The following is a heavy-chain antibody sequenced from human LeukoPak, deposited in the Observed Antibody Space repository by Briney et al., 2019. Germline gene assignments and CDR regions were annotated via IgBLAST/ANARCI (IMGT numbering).Heavy chain of an antibody. CDR3: ARGPYCSGGSCYFSIYYYYMDV. J-gene: IGHJ6*03. CDR1: GGSISSYY. CDR2: IYYSGST. Sequence: PSETLSLTCTVSGGSISSYYWSWIRQPPGKGLEWIGYIYYSGSTNYNPSLKSRVTISVDTSKNQFSLKLSSVTAADTAVYYCARGPYCSGGSCYFSIYYYYMDVWGKGTTVTVSS. V-gene: IGHV4-59*01. D-gene: IGHD2-15*01.